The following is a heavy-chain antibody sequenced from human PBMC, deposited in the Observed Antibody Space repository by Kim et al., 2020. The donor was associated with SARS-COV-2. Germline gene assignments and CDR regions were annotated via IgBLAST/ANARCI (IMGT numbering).Heavy chain of an antibody. V-gene: IGHV1-69*02. CDR3: ASSSSSVGHYFDY. D-gene: IGHD6-6*01. Sequence: YAKKFQGRVTITADKSTSTAYMELSSLRSEDTAVYSCASSSSSVGHYFDYWGQGTLVTVSS. J-gene: IGHJ4*02.